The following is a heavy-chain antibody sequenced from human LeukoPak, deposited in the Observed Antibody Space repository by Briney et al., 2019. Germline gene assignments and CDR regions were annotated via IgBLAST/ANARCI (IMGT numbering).Heavy chain of an antibody. Sequence: SQALSLTCAVSGGSISSGGYSWSWIRQPPGKGLEWIGYIYHSGSTYYNPSLKSRVTISVDRSKNQFSLKLSSVTAADTAVYYCARLGAGPTYYDFWSGYSSFYFDYWGQGTLVTVSS. CDR3: ARLGAGPTYYDFWSGYSSFYFDY. CDR2: IYHSGST. CDR1: GGSISSGGYS. J-gene: IGHJ4*02. D-gene: IGHD3-3*01. V-gene: IGHV4-30-2*01.